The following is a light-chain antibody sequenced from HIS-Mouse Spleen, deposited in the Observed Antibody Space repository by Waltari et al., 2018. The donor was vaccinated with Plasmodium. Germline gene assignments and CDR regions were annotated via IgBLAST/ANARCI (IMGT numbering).Light chain of an antibody. CDR1: SSDVGGYND. CDR3: SSYTSSSTRV. Sequence: QSAMTQPASVSGSPGQSLTLSCAGTSSDVGGYNDVSWYQQHPGKAPKLMIYDVSNRPSGVSNRFSGSKSGNTASLTISGLQAEDEADYYCSSYTSSSTRVFGTGTKVTVL. CDR2: DVS. J-gene: IGLJ1*01. V-gene: IGLV2-14*03.